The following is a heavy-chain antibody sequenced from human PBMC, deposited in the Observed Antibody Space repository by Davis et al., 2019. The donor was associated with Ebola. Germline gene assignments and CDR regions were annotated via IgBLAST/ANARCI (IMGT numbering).Heavy chain of an antibody. Sequence: PGGSLRLSCKGSGYSFTTYWIAWVRQMPGKGLEWMGIIYPGDSDTRYSPSFQGQVTISADKSISTAYLQWSSMKASDTAMYYCARRQFNDFWRGGFDPWGQGTLVTVSS. CDR1: GYSFTTYW. J-gene: IGHJ5*02. CDR3: ARRQFNDFWRGGFDP. CDR2: IYPGDSDT. D-gene: IGHD3-3*01. V-gene: IGHV5-51*01.